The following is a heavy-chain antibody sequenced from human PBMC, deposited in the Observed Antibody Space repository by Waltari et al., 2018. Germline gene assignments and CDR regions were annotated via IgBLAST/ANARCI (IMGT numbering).Heavy chain of an antibody. J-gene: IGHJ4*02. CDR1: GCTLSSEW. Sequence: EVQLVESGGGLVQPGGSLRLSCAASGCTLSSEWMSWVRQAPGKGLEWVANIKQDGREKYYVDTVKGRFTLSRDNAKNSLSLQMNSLRADDTAVYYCARVNWNYVDYWGQGTLVIVSS. CDR2: IKQDGREK. CDR3: ARVNWNYVDY. V-gene: IGHV3-7*01. D-gene: IGHD1-20*01.